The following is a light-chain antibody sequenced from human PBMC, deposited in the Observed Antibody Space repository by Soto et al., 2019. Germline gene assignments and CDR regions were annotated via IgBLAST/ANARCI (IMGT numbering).Light chain of an antibody. CDR3: SSYAGSNNVL. V-gene: IGLV2-8*01. Sequence: QSALTQPPSASGSPGQSVTISCTGTSCDIGGYNYVSWYQQHPGKAPKLMIYEVSKRPSGVPDRFSGSKSGNTASLTVSGLQAEDEADYYCSSYAGSNNVLFGGGTKLTVL. J-gene: IGLJ2*01. CDR1: SCDIGGYNY. CDR2: EVS.